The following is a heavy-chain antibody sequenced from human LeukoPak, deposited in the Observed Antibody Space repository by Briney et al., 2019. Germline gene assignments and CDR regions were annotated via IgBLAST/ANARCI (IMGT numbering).Heavy chain of an antibody. CDR3: ARVKGVITGPGYMDF. CDR2: IYSGGST. J-gene: IGHJ6*03. V-gene: IGHV3-53*01. D-gene: IGHD1-20*01. Sequence: AGGSLRLSCAASGFTVSSNYMSWVRQAPGKGLEWVSVIYSGGSTYYADSVKGRFTISRDNSKNTLYLQMNSLRAEDTAVYYCARVKGVITGPGYMDFWGKGTTVTVSS. CDR1: GFTVSSNY.